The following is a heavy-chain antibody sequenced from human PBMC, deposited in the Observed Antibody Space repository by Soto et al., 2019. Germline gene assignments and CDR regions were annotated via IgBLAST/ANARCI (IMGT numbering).Heavy chain of an antibody. D-gene: IGHD2-15*01. Sequence: SETLSLTCTVSGGSISSGDYYWSWIRQPPGKGLEWIGYIYYSGSTYYNPSLKSRVTISVDTSMNQFSLKLSSVTAADTAVYYCARHTPAISISDHWGQGTLVTVSS. CDR2: IYYSGST. V-gene: IGHV4-30-4*01. CDR3: ARHTPAISISDH. J-gene: IGHJ4*02. CDR1: GGSISSGDYY.